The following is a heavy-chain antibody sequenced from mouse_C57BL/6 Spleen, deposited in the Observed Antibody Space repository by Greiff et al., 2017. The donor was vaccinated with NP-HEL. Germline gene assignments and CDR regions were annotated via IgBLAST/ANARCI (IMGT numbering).Heavy chain of an antibody. D-gene: IGHD3-2*02. CDR3: ARDSSGYARFAY. CDR1: GYAFSSYW. J-gene: IGHJ3*01. Sequence: QVHVKQSGAELVKPGASVKISCKASGYAFSSYWMNWVKQRPGKGLEWIGQIYPGDGDTNYNGKFKGKATLTADKSSSTAYMQLSSLTSEDSAVYFCARDSSGYARFAYWGQGTLVTVSA. CDR2: IYPGDGDT. V-gene: IGHV1-80*01.